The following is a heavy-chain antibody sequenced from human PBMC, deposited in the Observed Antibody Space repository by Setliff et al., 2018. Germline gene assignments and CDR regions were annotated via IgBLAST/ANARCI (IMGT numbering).Heavy chain of an antibody. Sequence: ASVKVSCKASGYTFINYEINWVRQATGQGLEWMGGMNPNSGGTNYAQKFQGWVTMTRDTSISTAYMELSRLRSDDTAVYYCARAGYYDIWGQGTMVTVSS. D-gene: IGHD3-10*01. CDR2: MNPNSGGT. J-gene: IGHJ3*02. CDR3: ARAGYYDI. CDR1: GYTFINYE. V-gene: IGHV1-2*04.